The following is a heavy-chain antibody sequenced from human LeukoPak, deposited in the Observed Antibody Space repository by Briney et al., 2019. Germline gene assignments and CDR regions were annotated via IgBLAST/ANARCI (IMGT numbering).Heavy chain of an antibody. Sequence: SVKVSCKASGGTFSSYATSWVRQAPGQGLEWMGGIIPIFGTANYAQKFQGRVTITTDESTSTAYMELSSLRSEDTAVYYCARGEAAPGVADYYYYMDVWGKGTTVTVSS. CDR1: GGTFSSYA. J-gene: IGHJ6*03. CDR2: IIPIFGTA. D-gene: IGHD6-6*01. V-gene: IGHV1-69*05. CDR3: ARGEAAPGVADYYYYMDV.